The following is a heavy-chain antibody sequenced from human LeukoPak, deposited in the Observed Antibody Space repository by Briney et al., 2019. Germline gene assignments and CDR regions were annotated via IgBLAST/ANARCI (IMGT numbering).Heavy chain of an antibody. CDR1: GFTFTGHY. CDR3: ARGSRLEWLALFDY. CDR2: INPNSGGT. D-gene: IGHD6-19*01. J-gene: IGHJ4*02. V-gene: IGHV1-2*02. Sequence: GASVKVSCKASGFTFTGHYMHWVRQAPGQGLEWMGWINPNSGGTDYAQKFQGRVTMTRDTSISTAYMELTRLRSDDTAVYYCARGSRLEWLALFDYWGQGTLVTVSS.